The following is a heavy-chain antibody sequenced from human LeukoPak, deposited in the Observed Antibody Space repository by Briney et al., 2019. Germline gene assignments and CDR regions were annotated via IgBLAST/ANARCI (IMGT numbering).Heavy chain of an antibody. V-gene: IGHV1-2*02. CDR1: GYTFTGYY. Sequence: ASVKVSCKASGYTFTGYYMHWVRQAPGQGLEWMGWINPNSGGTNYAQKFQGRVTMTRDTSISTAYMELSRLRSDDTAVYYCARDAPDYGDSDRGDYWGQGTLVTVSS. J-gene: IGHJ4*02. D-gene: IGHD4-17*01. CDR2: INPNSGGT. CDR3: ARDAPDYGDSDRGDY.